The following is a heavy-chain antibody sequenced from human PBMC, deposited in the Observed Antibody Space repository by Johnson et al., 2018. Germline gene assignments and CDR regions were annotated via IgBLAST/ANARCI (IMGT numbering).Heavy chain of an antibody. J-gene: IGHJ6*04. V-gene: IGHV1-69*05. CDR1: GGTFSSYA. Sequence: QVQLVQSGAEVKKPGSSVKVSCKASGGTFSSYAISWVRQAPGQGLEWMGGIIPIFGTANNAQKFQGRVTMTRDTSTSTVCMELSSLRAEDTAVYYWAGDPGLGVWGKGTTVTVSS. D-gene: IGHD3-22*01. CDR2: IIPIFGTA. CDR3: AGDPGLGV.